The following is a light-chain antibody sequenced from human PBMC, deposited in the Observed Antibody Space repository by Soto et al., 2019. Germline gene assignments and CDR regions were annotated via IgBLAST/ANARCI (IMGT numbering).Light chain of an antibody. CDR2: AAS. CDR3: QNYNGAPWT. J-gene: IGKJ1*01. Sequence: DIQMTQSPSSLSASVGDRVTITCRASQGISNYLVWYQQKPGKVPKLLIYAASTLQSGVPSRFSGSGSGTDFTLTISIRQPEDVATYYCQNYNGAPWTFGQGTKVEIK. V-gene: IGKV1-27*01. CDR1: QGISNY.